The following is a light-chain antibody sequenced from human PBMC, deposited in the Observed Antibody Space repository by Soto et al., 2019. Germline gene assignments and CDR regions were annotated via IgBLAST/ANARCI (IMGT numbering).Light chain of an antibody. J-gene: IGKJ1*01. CDR1: QSVSSSY. CDR3: QQYGSSPRT. CDR2: GAS. V-gene: IGKV3-20*01. Sequence: EIVLTQSPGTLSLSPGERATLSCRASQSVSSSYLAWYQQKPGQAPRLLIYGASSRATGIPDRFSGSAYGTDFTLTISRLAPEDFAVYYCQQYGSSPRTFGQGTKVEIK.